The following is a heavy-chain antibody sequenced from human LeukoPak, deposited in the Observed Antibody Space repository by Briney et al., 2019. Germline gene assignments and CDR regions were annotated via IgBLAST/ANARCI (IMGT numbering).Heavy chain of an antibody. D-gene: IGHD2-2*01. J-gene: IGHJ4*02. CDR2: IYYSGST. V-gene: IGHV4-30-4*01. Sequence: SETLSLTCTVSGGSISSGDYYWSWIRQPPGKGLEWIGYIYYSGSTYYNPSLKSRVTISVDTSKNQFSLKLSSVTAADTAVYYCARHIVVVPAALGYWGQGTLVTVSS. CDR1: GGSISSGDYY. CDR3: ARHIVVVPAALGY.